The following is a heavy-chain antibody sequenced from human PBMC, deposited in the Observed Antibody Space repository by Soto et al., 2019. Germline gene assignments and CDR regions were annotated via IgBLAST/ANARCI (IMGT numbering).Heavy chain of an antibody. CDR3: TCSEPYNSCWYGYFQH. J-gene: IGHJ1*01. V-gene: IGHV3-9*01. Sequence: EVHLVESGGGLVQPGRSLRLSCAASGFTFDAYAMHWVRQAPGKGLEWVSSINWNSGDIGYADSVKGRFTISRDNAKNSLYVQMNSLRPEDTALYYCTCSEPYNSCWYGYFQHWGQGTLVTVSS. D-gene: IGHD6-19*01. CDR1: GFTFDAYA. CDR2: INWNSGDI.